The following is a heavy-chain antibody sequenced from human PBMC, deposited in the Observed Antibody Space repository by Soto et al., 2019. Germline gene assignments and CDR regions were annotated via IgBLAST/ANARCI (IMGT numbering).Heavy chain of an antibody. CDR3: ARDLRFRNYGSGSFDY. CDR2: ISYDGSNK. CDR1: GFTFSSYA. J-gene: IGHJ4*02. Sequence: RGSLRLSCAASGFTFSSYAMHWVRQAPGKGLEWVAVISYDGSNKYYADSVKGRFTISRDNSKNTLYLQMNSLRAEDTAVYYCARDLRFRNYGSGSFDYWGQGTLVTVSS. D-gene: IGHD3-10*01. V-gene: IGHV3-30-3*01.